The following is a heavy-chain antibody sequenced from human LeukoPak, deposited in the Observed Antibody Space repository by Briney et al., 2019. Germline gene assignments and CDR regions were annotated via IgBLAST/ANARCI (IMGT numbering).Heavy chain of an antibody. V-gene: IGHV1-2*02. CDR3: ARERILTGYYKGLYYFFGMDV. D-gene: IGHD3-9*01. CDR1: GYTFTDYY. Sequence: ASVKVSCKASGYTFTDYYMHWVRQAPGQGLEWMGWINPNSGGTNYAQKFQGRVTMTRDTSISTAYMELSKLRSDDTAVYYCARERILTGYYKGLYYFFGMDVWGQGTTVTVSS. J-gene: IGHJ6*02. CDR2: INPNSGGT.